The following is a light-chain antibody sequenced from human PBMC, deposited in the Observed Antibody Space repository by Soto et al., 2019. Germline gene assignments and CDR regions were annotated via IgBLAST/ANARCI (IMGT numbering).Light chain of an antibody. J-gene: IGKJ1*01. V-gene: IGKV1-27*01. Sequence: DIQMTQSPSSLSVSVGDRVTITCQASQGVSNYLACYQQKPGKLPKLLIYAASTFQSGVPSRFSGSGSGTDFTLTISSLQAEDVATYYCQKYNSAPRTFGQGTKVEIK. CDR1: QGVSNY. CDR2: AAS. CDR3: QKYNSAPRT.